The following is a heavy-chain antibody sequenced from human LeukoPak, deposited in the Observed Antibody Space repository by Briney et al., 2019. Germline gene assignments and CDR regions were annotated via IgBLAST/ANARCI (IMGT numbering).Heavy chain of an antibody. CDR1: GFTFTDYA. D-gene: IGHD5-18*01. CDR2: ISIDGGSK. Sequence: GGSLRLSCSASGFTFTDYAMNWIRQAAGKGLEYVSTISIDGGSKYYADSVKGRFTISRDNSKNTLSLQMSSLRTDDTAIYYCVKDQEYSYDYWGQGTLVTVSS. V-gene: IGHV3-64D*06. CDR3: VKDQEYSYDY. J-gene: IGHJ4*02.